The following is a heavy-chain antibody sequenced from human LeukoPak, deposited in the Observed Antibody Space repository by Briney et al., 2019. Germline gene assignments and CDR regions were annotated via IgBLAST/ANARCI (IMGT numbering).Heavy chain of an antibody. CDR3: ARVERATIQDY. V-gene: IGHV1-2*02. Sequence: ASVKVSCQASGYTFTGYHMHWVRQAPGQGREGMGWINPNRGGTNYAKRCQGRVTMTRDTSISTAYMELSRLRSDDTAVYYCARVERATIQDYWGQGTLVTVSS. D-gene: IGHD5-24*01. CDR1: GYTFTGYH. CDR2: INPNRGGT. J-gene: IGHJ4*02.